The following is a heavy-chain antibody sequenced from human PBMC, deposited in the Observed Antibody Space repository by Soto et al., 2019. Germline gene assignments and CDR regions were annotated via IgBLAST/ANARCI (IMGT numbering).Heavy chain of an antibody. CDR1: GFNFAGYF. CDR2: INPNSGAT. CDR3: ARGPSGDEN. J-gene: IGHJ4*02. D-gene: IGHD2-15*01. Sequence: ASVKVSCKASGFNFAGYFLHWVRQAPGQGLEWMGWINPNSGATKDAQKFQGRVTISVDTSKNQFSLKLSSVTAVDTAVYYCARGPSGDENWGRGTLVTVSS. V-gene: IGHV1-2*02.